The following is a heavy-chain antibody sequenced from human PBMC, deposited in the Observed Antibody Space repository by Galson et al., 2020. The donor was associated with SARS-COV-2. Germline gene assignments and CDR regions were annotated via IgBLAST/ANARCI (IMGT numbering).Heavy chain of an antibody. J-gene: IGHJ4*02. Sequence: GGSLRLSCAASGFTFSSYAMSWVRQAPGKGLEWVSAISGSGGSTYYADSVKGRFTISRDNSKNTLYLQMNSLRAEDTAVYYCAQKYCSGGSCYSGADYWGQGTLVTVS. CDR1: GFTFSSYA. CDR3: AQKYCSGGSCYSGADY. V-gene: IGHV3-23*01. D-gene: IGHD2-15*01. CDR2: ISGSGGST.